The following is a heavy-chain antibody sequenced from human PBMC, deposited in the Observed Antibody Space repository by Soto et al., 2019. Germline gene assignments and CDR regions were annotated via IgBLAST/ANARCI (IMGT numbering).Heavy chain of an antibody. CDR3: ARVSPRYSSSSDYYYYGMDV. CDR1: GGSISSGGYY. D-gene: IGHD6-6*01. V-gene: IGHV4-31*03. Sequence: PSETLSLTCTVSGGSISSGGYYWSWIRQHPGKGLEWIGYIYYSGSTYYNPSLKSRVTISVDTSKNQFSLKLSSVTAADTAVYYCARVSPRYSSSSDYYYYGMDVWGQGTTVTVSS. CDR2: IYYSGST. J-gene: IGHJ6*02.